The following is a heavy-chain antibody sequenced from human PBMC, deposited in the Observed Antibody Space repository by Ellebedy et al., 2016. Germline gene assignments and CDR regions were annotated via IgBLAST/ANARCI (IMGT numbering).Heavy chain of an antibody. D-gene: IGHD3-10*01. CDR3: ARQAYGSGSYWGY. CDR2: INHSGST. CDR1: GGSFSGYY. V-gene: IGHV4-34*01. Sequence: SETLSLXXAVYGGSFSGYYWSWIRQPPGKGLEWIGEINHSGSTNYNPSLKSRVTISVNTSKNQFSLKLSSVTAADTAVYYCARQAYGSGSYWGYWGQGTLVTVSS. J-gene: IGHJ4*02.